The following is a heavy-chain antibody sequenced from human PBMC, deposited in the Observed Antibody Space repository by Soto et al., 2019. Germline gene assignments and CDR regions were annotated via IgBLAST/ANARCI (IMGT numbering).Heavy chain of an antibody. Sequence: SETLSLTCTVSGGSISSSSYYWGWIRQPPGNGLEWIGSIYYSGSTYYNPSLKSRVTISVDTSKNQFSLKLSSVTAADTAVYYCASVVRDYDILTGYYNYFDYWGQGTLVT. CDR1: GGSISSSSYY. J-gene: IGHJ4*02. D-gene: IGHD3-9*01. V-gene: IGHV4-39*01. CDR2: IYYSGST. CDR3: ASVVRDYDILTGYYNYFDY.